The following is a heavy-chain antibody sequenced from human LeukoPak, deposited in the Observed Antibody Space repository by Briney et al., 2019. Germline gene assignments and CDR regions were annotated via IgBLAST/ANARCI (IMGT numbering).Heavy chain of an antibody. CDR1: GDTFTSYG. CDR3: ARAPIGSYYGLSLETGADY. Sequence: AAVKVSCKASGDTFTSYGISWGRQAPGQGLECRGWISAYNGNTNYTQKLQGRGTMTTDTSTSTTYMELRSLRSDDTAVYYCARAPIGSYYGLSLETGADYWGQGTLVTVSS. V-gene: IGHV1-18*01. CDR2: ISAYNGNT. D-gene: IGHD1-26*01. J-gene: IGHJ4*02.